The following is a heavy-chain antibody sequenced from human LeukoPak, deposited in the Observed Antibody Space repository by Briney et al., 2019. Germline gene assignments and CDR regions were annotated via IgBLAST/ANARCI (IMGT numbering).Heavy chain of an antibody. CDR1: GFTFNRNG. CDR3: ARYYYDSSRGAY. J-gene: IGHJ4*02. D-gene: IGHD3-22*01. CDR2: IWYDGSNK. V-gene: IGHV3-33*01. Sequence: GGSLRLSCAASGFTFNRNGMHWVRQAPGKGLEWVAVIWYDGSNKNYADSVKGRFTISRDNARNTLFLQMNSLRAEDTAVYYCARYYYDSSRGAYWGQGTLVTVSS.